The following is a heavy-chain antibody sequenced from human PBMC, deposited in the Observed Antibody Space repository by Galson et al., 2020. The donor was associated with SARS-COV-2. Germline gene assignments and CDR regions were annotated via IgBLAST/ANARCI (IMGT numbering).Heavy chain of an antibody. CDR2: ISSSGSTI. Sequence: GSLRLSCAASGFTFSSYSMDWVRQTPGKGLEWVSYISSSGSTIYYADSVKGRFTISRDNAKNSLWLQVNSLRDDDTAVYYCVRQGSYRQFDFWGQGTLVTVSS. CDR3: VRQGSYRQFDF. D-gene: IGHD3-16*02. J-gene: IGHJ4*02. V-gene: IGHV3-48*02. CDR1: GFTFSSYS.